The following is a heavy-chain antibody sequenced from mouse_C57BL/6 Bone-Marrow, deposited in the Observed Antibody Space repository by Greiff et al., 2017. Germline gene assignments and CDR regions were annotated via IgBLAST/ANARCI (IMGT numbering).Heavy chain of an antibody. CDR3: TRERVLYYCDSGAMDY. D-gene: IGHD2-13*01. CDR1: GYTFTDYE. CDR2: IDPETGGT. V-gene: IGHV1-15*01. Sequence: QVQLQQSGAELVRPGASVTLSCKASGYTFTDYEMHWVKQTPVHGLEWIGAIDPETGGTAYNQKFKGKAKLTADKSSSTAYMELRSLTSEDSAVYYCTRERVLYYCDSGAMDYWGQGTSVTVSS. J-gene: IGHJ4*01.